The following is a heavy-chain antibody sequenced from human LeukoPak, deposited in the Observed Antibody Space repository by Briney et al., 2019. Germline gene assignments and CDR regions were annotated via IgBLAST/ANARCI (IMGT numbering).Heavy chain of an antibody. V-gene: IGHV3-66*01. Sequence: QAGGSLRLSCADSGFTVSSNYMRWVRQAPGKGLEWVSVIYSGGSTHYADSVKGRFTISRDNAKNSLYLQMDSLRAEDTAVYYCAAGGSWYYNYWGQGTLVTVSS. J-gene: IGHJ4*02. CDR2: IYSGGST. CDR3: AAGGSWYYNY. D-gene: IGHD6-13*01. CDR1: GFTVSSNY.